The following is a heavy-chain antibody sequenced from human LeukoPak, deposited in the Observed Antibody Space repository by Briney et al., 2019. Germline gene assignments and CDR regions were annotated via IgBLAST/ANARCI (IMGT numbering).Heavy chain of an antibody. CDR1: GFTVSSNY. J-gene: IGHJ4*02. CDR3: ARDQFAFGLFDY. Sequence: GGSLRLSCAASGFTVSSNYMSWVRQAPGKGVEGVSVIYSGGSTYYADSVKGRFNISRDSSKNTLYLQMNSLRADDTAVYYCARDQFAFGLFDYWGQGTLVTVSS. V-gene: IGHV3-53*01. CDR2: IYSGGST. D-gene: IGHD3/OR15-3a*01.